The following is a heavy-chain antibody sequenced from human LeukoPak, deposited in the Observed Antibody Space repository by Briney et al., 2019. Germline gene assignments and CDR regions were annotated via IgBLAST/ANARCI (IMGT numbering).Heavy chain of an antibody. J-gene: IGHJ4*02. V-gene: IGHV3-23*01. CDR3: VREDTPATANY. CDR1: GFNFANHA. D-gene: IGHD2-21*02. CDR2: ISGGGDIT. Sequence: PGGSLRLSCAASGFNFANHAMSWVRQTPGKGLEWVSAISGGGDITYYAGSVTGRFTISRDNSKDTLFLQMHSLRPGDTAVYYCVREDTPATANYWGQGTLVTISS.